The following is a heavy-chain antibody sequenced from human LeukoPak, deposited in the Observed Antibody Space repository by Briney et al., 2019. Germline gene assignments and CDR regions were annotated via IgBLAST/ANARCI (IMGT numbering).Heavy chain of an antibody. V-gene: IGHV3-21*01. J-gene: IGHJ4*02. D-gene: IGHD5-12*01. CDR2: ISSSSSYI. CDR1: GFTFRSYT. CDR3: ARDRVVASYYFDY. Sequence: GGSLRLSCAASGFTFRSYTMNWVLQAPGKGLEWVSSISSSSSYIYYADSMKGRFTISRDNAKNSLYLQMNSLRAEDTAVYYCARDRVVASYYFDYWGQGTLVTDSS.